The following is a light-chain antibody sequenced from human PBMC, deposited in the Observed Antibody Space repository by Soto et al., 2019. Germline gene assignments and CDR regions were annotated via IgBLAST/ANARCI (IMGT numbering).Light chain of an antibody. CDR1: SGHSSYA. CDR2: LNSDGSH. J-gene: IGLJ1*01. CDR3: QTWGTGTHV. V-gene: IGLV4-69*01. Sequence: QAVVTQSPSASASLGASVKLTCTLSSGHSSYAIAWHQQQPEKGPRYLMKLNSDGSHSKGDGIPDRFSGSSSGAERYLIISSLQSEDEADYYCQTWGTGTHVFGTGIKVTVL.